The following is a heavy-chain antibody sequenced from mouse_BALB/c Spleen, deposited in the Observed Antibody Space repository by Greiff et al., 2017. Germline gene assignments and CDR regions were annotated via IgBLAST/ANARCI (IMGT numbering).Heavy chain of an antibody. Sequence: EVKVVESGGGLVQPGGSLRLSCATSGFTFTDYYMSWVRQPPGKALEWLGFIRNKANGYTTEYSASVKGRFTISRDNSQSILYLQMNTLRAEDSATYYCAIDIEFYFDYWGQGTTLTVSS. V-gene: IGHV7-3*02. CDR1: GFTFTDYY. CDR2: IRNKANGYTT. J-gene: IGHJ2*01. CDR3: AIDIEFYFDY.